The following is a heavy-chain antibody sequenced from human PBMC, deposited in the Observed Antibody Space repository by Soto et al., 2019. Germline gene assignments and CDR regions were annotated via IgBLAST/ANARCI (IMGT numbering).Heavy chain of an antibody. V-gene: IGHV4-31*03. Sequence: PSETLSLTCTVSGGSISSGGYYWSWIRQHPGKGLEWIGYIYYSGSTYYNPSLKSRVTISVDTSKNQFSLKLSSVTAADTAVYYCARGIKGYDILTGYPYGGNFDYWGQGTLVTVSS. J-gene: IGHJ4*02. CDR3: ARGIKGYDILTGYPYGGNFDY. D-gene: IGHD3-9*01. CDR2: IYYSGST. CDR1: GGSISSGGYY.